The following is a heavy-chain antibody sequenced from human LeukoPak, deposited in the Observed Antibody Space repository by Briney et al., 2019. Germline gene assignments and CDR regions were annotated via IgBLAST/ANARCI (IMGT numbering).Heavy chain of an antibody. CDR3: ARGMDVLRFLEWLGDIDY. D-gene: IGHD3-3*01. Sequence: GGSLRFSCAASGFTFSSYAMHWVSQAPGKGLEWVAVISYDGSNKYYADSVKGRFTISRDNSKNTLYLQMNSLRAEDTAVYYCARGMDVLRFLEWLGDIDYWGQGTLVTVSS. CDR2: ISYDGSNK. J-gene: IGHJ4*02. V-gene: IGHV3-30-3*01. CDR1: GFTFSSYA.